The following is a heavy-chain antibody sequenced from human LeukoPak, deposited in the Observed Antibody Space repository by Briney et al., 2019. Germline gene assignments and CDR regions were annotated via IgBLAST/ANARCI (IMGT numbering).Heavy chain of an antibody. CDR2: IYYSGTT. D-gene: IGHD2-15*01. V-gene: IGHV4-39*07. Sequence: SETLSLTCTVSGGSISSSSYYWGWVRQPPGKGPEWIGTIYYSGTTYYNPSLKSRVTISVDTSRDQFSLKLSSVAAEDTAVYYCARVGRPYAFDIWGQGTMVTVSS. CDR3: ARVGRPYAFDI. J-gene: IGHJ3*02. CDR1: GGSISSSSYY.